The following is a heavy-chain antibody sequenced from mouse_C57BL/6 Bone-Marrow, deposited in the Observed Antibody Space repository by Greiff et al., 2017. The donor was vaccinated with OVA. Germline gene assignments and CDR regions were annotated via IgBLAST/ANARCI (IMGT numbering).Heavy chain of an antibody. V-gene: IGHV1-18*01. Sequence: VHVKQSGPELVKPGASVKIPCKASGYTFTDYNMDWVKQSHGKSLEWIGDINPNNGGTIYNQKFKGKATLTGDKSSSTAYMELRSLTSEDTAVYYCALRDRDYVDYWGQGTTLTVSS. J-gene: IGHJ2*01. D-gene: IGHD2-14*01. CDR3: ALRDRDYVDY. CDR2: INPNNGGT. CDR1: GYTFTDYN.